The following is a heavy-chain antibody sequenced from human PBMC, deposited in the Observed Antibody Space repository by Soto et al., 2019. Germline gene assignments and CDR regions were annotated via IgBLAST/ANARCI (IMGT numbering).Heavy chain of an antibody. CDR1: GFTFSSYS. D-gene: IGHD3-10*01. CDR3: ARDYYGSGSYPDPFDI. Sequence: GGSLRLSCAASGFTFSSYSMNWVRQAPGKGLEWVSYISSSSSTIYYADSVKGRFTISRDNAKNSLYLQMNSLRDEDTAVYYCARDYYGSGSYPDPFDIWGQGTMVTVPS. CDR2: ISSSSSTI. J-gene: IGHJ3*02. V-gene: IGHV3-48*02.